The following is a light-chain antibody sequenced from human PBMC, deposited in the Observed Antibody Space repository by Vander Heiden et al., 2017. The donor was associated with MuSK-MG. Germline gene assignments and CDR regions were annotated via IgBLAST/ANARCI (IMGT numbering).Light chain of an antibody. CDR2: EDS. J-gene: IGLJ2*01. V-gene: IGLV3-1*01. CDR1: KLGDKY. CDR3: QAWDSSSYVV. Sequence: SHELTQPPSVSVSPGQTASITCSGDKLGDKYVCWYQQKPGQSPVLVIYEDSKRPSGIPERFSGSNSGNTATLTISGTQPMDEADYYCQAWDSSSYVVFGGGTKLTVL.